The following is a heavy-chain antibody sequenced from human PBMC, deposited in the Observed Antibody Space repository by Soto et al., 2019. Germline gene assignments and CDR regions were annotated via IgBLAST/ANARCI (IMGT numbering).Heavy chain of an antibody. V-gene: IGHV3-30-3*01. CDR3: AKDLEGYCSSTSCYTYFGLDV. J-gene: IGHJ6*02. Sequence: LRLSCAASGFTFSSYAMHWVRQAPGKGLEWVAVISYDGSNKYYAGSVKGRFTISRDNSKNTLYLQMNSLRAEDTAVYYCAKDLEGYCSSTSCYTYFGLDVWGQGTTVTVSS. CDR2: ISYDGSNK. D-gene: IGHD2-2*01. CDR1: GFTFSSYA.